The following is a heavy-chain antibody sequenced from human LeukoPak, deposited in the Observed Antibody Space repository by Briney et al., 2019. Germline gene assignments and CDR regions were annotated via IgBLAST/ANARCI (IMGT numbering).Heavy chain of an antibody. CDR3: ARGGIYYFDY. CDR2: IYYSGST. D-gene: IGHD2-15*01. V-gene: IGHV4-59*01. J-gene: IGHJ4*02. CDR1: GGSISSYY. Sequence: PSEALSLTCTVSGGSISSYYWSWIRQPPGKGLEWIGYIYYSGSTNYNPSLKSRVTVSVDTSKNQFSLKLSSVTAADTAVYYCARGGIYYFDYWGQGTLVTVSS.